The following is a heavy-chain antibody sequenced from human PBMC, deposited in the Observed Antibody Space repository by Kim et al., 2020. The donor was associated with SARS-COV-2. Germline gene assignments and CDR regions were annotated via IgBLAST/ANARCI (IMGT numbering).Heavy chain of an antibody. CDR3: ASGGVYYDSSGSDFDY. V-gene: IGHV3-9*01. Sequence: GGSLRLSCAASGFTFGDYAMHWVRQAPGKGLEWVSGISWNSGSIGYVDSVKGRFTISRDNAKNSLYLQMNSLRAEDTALYYCASGGVYYDSSGSDFDYWGQGTLVTVSS. CDR2: ISWNSGSI. J-gene: IGHJ4*02. CDR1: GFTFGDYA. D-gene: IGHD3-22*01.